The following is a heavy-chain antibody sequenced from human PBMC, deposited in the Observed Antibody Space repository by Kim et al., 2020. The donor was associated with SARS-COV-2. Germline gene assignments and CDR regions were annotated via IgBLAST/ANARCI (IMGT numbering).Heavy chain of an antibody. CDR2: T. CDR3: ARERSGVFDP. D-gene: IGHD1-26*01. J-gene: IGHJ5*02. V-gene: IGHV4-31*02. Sequence: TYYTPSLQSRVTISVDTSKNQFSLTLSSVTAADTAVYYCARERSGVFDPWGQGTLVTVSS.